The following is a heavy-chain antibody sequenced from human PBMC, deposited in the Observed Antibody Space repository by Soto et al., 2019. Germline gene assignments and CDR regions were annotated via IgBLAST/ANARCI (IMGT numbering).Heavy chain of an antibody. CDR3: ARAGIKSSGWKGIRYYLDY. Sequence: SETLSLTCTVSGGSISNYYWSWIRQAPGKGLEWIAYIYNSGITNYNPSLKSRVTISMDTSKNQFSLRLSSVTAADTALYYCARAGIKSSGWKGIRYYLDYWGQGALVTVSS. D-gene: IGHD6-19*01. CDR2: IYNSGIT. CDR1: GGSISNYY. J-gene: IGHJ4*02. V-gene: IGHV4-59*08.